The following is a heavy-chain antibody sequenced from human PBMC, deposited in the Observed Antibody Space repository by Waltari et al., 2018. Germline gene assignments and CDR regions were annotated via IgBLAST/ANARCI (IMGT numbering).Heavy chain of an antibody. V-gene: IGHV1-2*02. CDR3: VRVGGRGRRNAFHI. D-gene: IGHD3-16*01. J-gene: IGHJ3*02. CDR1: GYTFTGFY. CDR2: INPQSGGT. Sequence: QEQLVQSGAEVKKPGASVMVSCTASGYTFTGFYMHWVRQAPGQGLEWMGWINPQSGGTGYAEKFQGRVTMTRDTSISTAYMELSRLTSDDTALYYCVRVGGRGRRNAFHIWGQGTMVTVSS.